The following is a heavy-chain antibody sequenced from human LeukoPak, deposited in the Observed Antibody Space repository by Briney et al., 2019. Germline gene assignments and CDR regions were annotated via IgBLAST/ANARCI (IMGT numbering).Heavy chain of an antibody. CDR3: ARDLAYSRLDY. D-gene: IGHD5-18*01. V-gene: IGHV3-7*01. Sequence: GGSLRLSCAVSGLTFSSSWMDSVRQAPGKGLEWVASINPDGNKKYSADSVNGRFTISRDNAENSLYLQMNSLRVEDTAFYYCARDLAYSRLDYWGQGMLVTVSS. CDR2: INPDGNKK. CDR1: GLTFSSSW. J-gene: IGHJ4*02.